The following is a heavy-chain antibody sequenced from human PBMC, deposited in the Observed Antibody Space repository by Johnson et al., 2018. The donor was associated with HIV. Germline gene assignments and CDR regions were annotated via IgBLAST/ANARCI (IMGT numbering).Heavy chain of an antibody. CDR1: GFTFSPYW. CDR2: ISGSGGST. J-gene: IGHJ3*02. CDR3: AKDQWSSSWTNDAFDI. D-gene: IGHD6-13*01. V-gene: IGHV3-23*04. Sequence: VQLVESGGGVVQPGGSLRLSCAASGFTFSPYWMHWVRQAPGQGLVWVSGISGSGGSTYYADSARGRFTISRDNSKNTLYLQMNSLRAEDTALYYCAKDQWSSSWTNDAFDIWGQGTMVIVSS.